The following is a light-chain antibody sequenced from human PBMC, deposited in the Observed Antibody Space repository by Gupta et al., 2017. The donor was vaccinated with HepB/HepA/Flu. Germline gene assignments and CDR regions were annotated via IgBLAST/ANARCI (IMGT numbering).Light chain of an antibody. CDR2: DSS. J-gene: IGKJ4*01. CDR3: QQRGDWPLT. V-gene: IGKV3-11*01. Sequence: EIVLTQSPATLSLSPGERATLSCRASQSVSHFLAWYQQRPGQAPRLLIDDSSMGATGVPGRFSGSGSGTDFTLTISGLEPEDSALYFCQQRGDWPLTFGGGTRVEIK. CDR1: QSVSHF.